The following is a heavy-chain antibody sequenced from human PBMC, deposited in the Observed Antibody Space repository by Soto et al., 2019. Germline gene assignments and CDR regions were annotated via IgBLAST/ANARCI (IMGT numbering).Heavy chain of an antibody. D-gene: IGHD2-2*01. Sequence: GGSLRLSCAASGFTFSNAWMSWVRQAPGKGLEWVGRIKSKTDGGTTDYAAPVKGRFTISRDDSKNTLYLQMNSLKTEDTAVYYCTTVPGYCSSTSCYGNYWGQGTLVTVSS. J-gene: IGHJ4*02. CDR2: IKSKTDGGTT. V-gene: IGHV3-15*01. CDR1: GFTFSNAW. CDR3: TTVPGYCSSTSCYGNY.